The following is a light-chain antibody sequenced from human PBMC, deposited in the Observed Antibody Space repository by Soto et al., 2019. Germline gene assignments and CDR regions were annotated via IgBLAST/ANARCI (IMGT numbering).Light chain of an antibody. Sequence: DIQMTQSPSSLSASVGDIVTIICQASQNINNYLNLYQQKPGRAPKLLIYDASNLEAGVPSRFRGSGSETDFTFTISRLQPEDIATYYCQQYENLPTFGQGTRLEIK. CDR1: QNINNY. J-gene: IGKJ5*01. CDR2: DAS. CDR3: QQYENLPT. V-gene: IGKV1-33*01.